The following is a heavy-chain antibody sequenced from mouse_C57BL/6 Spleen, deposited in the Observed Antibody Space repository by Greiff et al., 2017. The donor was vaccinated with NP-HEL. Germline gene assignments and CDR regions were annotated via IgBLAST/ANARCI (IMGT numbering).Heavy chain of an antibody. CDR3: ARSLYYDYEAWFAY. CDR2: IYPGDGDT. Sequence: QVQLQQSGPELVKPGASVKISCKASGYAFSSSWMNWVKQRPGKGLEWIGRIYPGDGDTNYNGKFKGKATLTADKSSSTAYMQLSSLTSEDSAVYFCARSLYYDYEAWFAYWGQGTLVTVSA. CDR1: GYAFSSSW. J-gene: IGHJ3*01. V-gene: IGHV1-82*01. D-gene: IGHD2-4*01.